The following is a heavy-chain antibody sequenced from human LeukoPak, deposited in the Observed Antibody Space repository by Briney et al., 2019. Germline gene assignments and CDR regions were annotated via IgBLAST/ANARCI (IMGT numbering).Heavy chain of an antibody. CDR3: ARPGGAARPDYYYYGMDV. CDR2: INSDGSST. V-gene: IGHV3-74*01. J-gene: IGHJ6*02. CDR1: GFTFSSYW. Sequence: GGSLRLSCAASGFTFSSYWMHWVRQAPGKGLVWVSRINSDGSSTSYADSVKGRFTISRDNAKNTLYLQMNSLRAEDTAVYYCARPGGAARPDYYYYGMDVWGQGTTVTVSS. D-gene: IGHD6-6*01.